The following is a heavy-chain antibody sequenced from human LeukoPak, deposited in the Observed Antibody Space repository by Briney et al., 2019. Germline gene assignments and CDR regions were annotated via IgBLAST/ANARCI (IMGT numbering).Heavy chain of an antibody. Sequence: SETLSLTCTVSGGSISSHFWSWIRQSPGKRLEWIGNIYNSGTTNYNPSLKSRVTISVDTSKNQFSLKLSSVTAADTAVYYCARHRGRDFWSGRIDYWGQGTLVTVSS. J-gene: IGHJ4*02. CDR3: ARHRGRDFWSGRIDY. D-gene: IGHD3-3*01. CDR1: GGSISSHF. CDR2: IYNSGTT. V-gene: IGHV4-59*08.